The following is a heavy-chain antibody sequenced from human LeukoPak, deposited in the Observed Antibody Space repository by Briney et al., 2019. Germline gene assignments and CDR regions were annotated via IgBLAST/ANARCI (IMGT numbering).Heavy chain of an antibody. J-gene: IGHJ5*02. CDR3: ARDSPYCSSTSCQTA. D-gene: IGHD2-2*01. CDR2: IIPILGIA. Sequence: GASVKVSCKASGGTFSSYAISWVRQAPGQGLEWMGRIIPILGIANYAQKFQGRVTITADKSTSTAYMELSSLRSEDTAVYYCARDSPYCSSTSCQTAWGQGTLVTVSS. CDR1: GGTFSSYA. V-gene: IGHV1-69*04.